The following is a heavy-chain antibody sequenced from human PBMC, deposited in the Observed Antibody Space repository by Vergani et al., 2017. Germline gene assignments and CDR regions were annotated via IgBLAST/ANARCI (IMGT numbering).Heavy chain of an antibody. CDR2: IHHSGDT. CDR1: DSSIMTNPY. Sequence: QVQLQESGPGLVKPSETLTLTCDVSDSSIMTNPYWGWFRQSPGKGLEWIGCIHHSGDTHYNSSLKSRVSISIVSSSKFSLKLSSVTAADTAVYFCARHSTVEWLVKLGWIDPWGQGILVTVSS. V-gene: IGHV4-38-2*01. D-gene: IGHD6-19*01. CDR3: ARHSTVEWLVKLGWIDP. J-gene: IGHJ5*02.